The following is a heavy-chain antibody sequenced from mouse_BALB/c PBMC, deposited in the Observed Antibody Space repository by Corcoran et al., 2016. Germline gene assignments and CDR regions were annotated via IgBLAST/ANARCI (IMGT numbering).Heavy chain of an antibody. D-gene: IGHD3-1*01. J-gene: IGHJ3*01. CDR3: ARGEYTGRFVY. CDR1: GYTFTDYN. CDR2: INPNNGGT. Sequence: EVLLQQSGPELVKPGASVKIPCKASGYTFTDYNMDWLRQRPGKSLEWIGDINPNNGGTIYNQKFKGKATLTVDKSSSTSYMELRSPTSEDNAVYYCARGEYTGRFVYWGQGTLVTVSA. V-gene: IGHV1-18*01.